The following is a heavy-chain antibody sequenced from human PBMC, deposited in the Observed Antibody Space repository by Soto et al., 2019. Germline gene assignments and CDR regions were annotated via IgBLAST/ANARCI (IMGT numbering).Heavy chain of an antibody. Sequence: SETLSLTCTVSGGSISSSIYFWGWIRQPPGKGLEWIGNIYYSGSTNYNPSLKSRVTISVDTSKNQFSLKLSSVTAADTAVYYCARRYGASFDYWGQGTLVTVSS. CDR2: IYYSGST. D-gene: IGHD4-17*01. J-gene: IGHJ4*02. CDR3: ARRYGASFDY. V-gene: IGHV4-39*07. CDR1: GGSISSSIYF.